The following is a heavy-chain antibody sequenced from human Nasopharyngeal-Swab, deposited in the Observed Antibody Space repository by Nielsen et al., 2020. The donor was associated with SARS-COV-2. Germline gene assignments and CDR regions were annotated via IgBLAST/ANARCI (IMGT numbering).Heavy chain of an antibody. CDR2: ISYDGSNK. Sequence: GESLKISCAASGFTFSSYAMHWVRQAPGKGLEWVAVISYDGSNKYYADSVKGRFTISRDNSKNTLYLQMNSLGAEDTAVYYCARDCCQLPLYYFDYWGQGTLVTVSS. CDR1: GFTFSSYA. CDR3: ARDCCQLPLYYFDY. J-gene: IGHJ4*02. D-gene: IGHD2-2*01. V-gene: IGHV3-30-3*01.